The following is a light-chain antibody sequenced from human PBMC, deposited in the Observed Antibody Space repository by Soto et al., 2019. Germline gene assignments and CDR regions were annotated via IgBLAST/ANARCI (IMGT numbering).Light chain of an antibody. J-gene: IGLJ1*01. CDR1: SSDVGAYDY. V-gene: IGLV2-8*01. CDR2: EIN. CDR3: SSFAGSNNFPYV. Sequence: QPPSASGSPGQSVTISCTGTSSDVGAYDYVSWYQQHPGKAPKLMIYEINKRPSGVPDRFSGSKSGNTASLTVSGLQAEDEADYYCSSFAGSNNFPYVFGTGTRSPS.